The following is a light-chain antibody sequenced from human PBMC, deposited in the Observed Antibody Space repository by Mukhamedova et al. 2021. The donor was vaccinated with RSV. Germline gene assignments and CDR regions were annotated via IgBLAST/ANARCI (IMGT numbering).Light chain of an antibody. Sequence: WYQRRVHGQSPVLVIFEDKKRPSGIPERFSASNSGNTATLTITRTQAVDEADYYCQAWDYNDIIFGGGTKLTVL. CDR3: QAWDYNDII. CDR2: EDK. J-gene: IGLJ2*01. V-gene: IGLV3-1*01.